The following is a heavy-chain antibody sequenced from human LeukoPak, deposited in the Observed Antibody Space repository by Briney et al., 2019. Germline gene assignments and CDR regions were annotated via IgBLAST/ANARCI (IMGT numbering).Heavy chain of an antibody. V-gene: IGHV3-23*01. D-gene: IGHD5-24*01. Sequence: PGGSLRLSCAASGFSFRRYAMNWVRQAPGRGLEWVAVISGPGPSTVYADSVKGPFTISRDNSKNTLFLQLDSLRVEDTAIYYCAKEEMPHAFDLWGQGTMVTVSS. J-gene: IGHJ3*01. CDR1: GFSFRRYA. CDR3: AKEEMPHAFDL. CDR2: ISGPGPST.